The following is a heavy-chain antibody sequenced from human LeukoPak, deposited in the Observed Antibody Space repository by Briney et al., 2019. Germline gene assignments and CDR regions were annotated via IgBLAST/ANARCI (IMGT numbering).Heavy chain of an antibody. V-gene: IGHV1-46*01. Sequence: ASVKVSCKASGYTFTSYYMQWVRQAPGQGLEWMGIINPSGGSTSYAQKFQGRVTMTRDTSTSTVYMELSSLRSEDTAVYYCATGFWSGYFGPYYYYYGMDVWGQGTTVTVSS. CDR3: ATGFWSGYFGPYYYYYGMDV. J-gene: IGHJ6*02. D-gene: IGHD3-3*01. CDR2: INPSGGST. CDR1: GYTFTSYY.